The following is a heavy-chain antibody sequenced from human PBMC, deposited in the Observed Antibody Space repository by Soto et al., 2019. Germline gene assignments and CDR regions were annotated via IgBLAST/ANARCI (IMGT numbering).Heavy chain of an antibody. CDR2: INSDGSGT. J-gene: IGHJ4*02. D-gene: IGHD6-6*01. CDR3: ARERYSSASICDY. Sequence: EVQLVESGGGLVQPGGSLRLSCAASGFTFSSYWMHWVRQAPGKGLVWVSRINSDGSGTTYADAVKGRFPISRDNAKNTLYLQMTSLRAEDTAVYYCARERYSSASICDYWGQGTLVTVSS. V-gene: IGHV3-74*01. CDR1: GFTFSSYW.